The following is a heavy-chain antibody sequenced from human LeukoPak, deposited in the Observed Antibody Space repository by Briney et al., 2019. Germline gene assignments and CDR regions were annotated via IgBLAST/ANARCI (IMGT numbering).Heavy chain of an antibody. CDR1: GFTCSIYA. Sequence: GGSLRLSCAASGFTCSIYAMTWVRQAPGKGLEWVSVISGGGGTTYYGDSVKGRFTISRDNSKNTLFLQMNSLRVEDTATYYCVKGATVTTRPNFDYWGQGTVVTVSS. V-gene: IGHV3-23*01. CDR2: ISGGGGTT. D-gene: IGHD4-17*01. CDR3: VKGATVTTRPNFDY. J-gene: IGHJ4*02.